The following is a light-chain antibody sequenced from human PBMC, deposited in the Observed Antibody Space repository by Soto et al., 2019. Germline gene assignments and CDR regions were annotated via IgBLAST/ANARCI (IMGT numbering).Light chain of an antibody. J-gene: IGKJ1*01. CDR1: QSVTSNY. CDR2: GIS. CDR3: QHYGRSPGT. Sequence: IVVTQSASALSASPGERATLSCRASQSVTSNYLAWYQQKPGKAPRLLIHGISNRATGVPDRFSGSGSGTDFTLTISRLEPEDFAVYYCQHYGRSPGTFGQGTKVDIK. V-gene: IGKV3-20*01.